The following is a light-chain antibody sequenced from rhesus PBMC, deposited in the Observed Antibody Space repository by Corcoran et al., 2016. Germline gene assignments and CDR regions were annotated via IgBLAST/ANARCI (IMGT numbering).Light chain of an antibody. V-gene: IGKV1-22*01. J-gene: IGKJ2*01. Sequence: DIQMTQSPSSLSASVGDTVTITCRASKSISSWLDWYQQKPGKAPKLLIYKASSLQSGVPSRFSGSGSGTDFTLTNSSLQPEDFATYYCIQYSRSQYSFGRGTKVEIK. CDR2: KAS. CDR1: KSISSW. CDR3: IQYSRSQYS.